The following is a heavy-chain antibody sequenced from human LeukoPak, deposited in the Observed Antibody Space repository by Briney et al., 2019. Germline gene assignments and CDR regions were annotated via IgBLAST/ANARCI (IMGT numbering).Heavy chain of an antibody. Sequence: GGSLRLSCAASGFPFSTYAMTWVRRAPGKGLESVSLIIATGGTAYYADSVKGRFTISRDNSKNTLYLQMNSLRAEHTAVYYCAKDKGGYYYGSLGYWGQGTLVTVSS. CDR2: IIATGGTA. J-gene: IGHJ4*02. CDR3: AKDKGGYYYGSLGY. CDR1: GFPFSTYA. V-gene: IGHV3-23*01. D-gene: IGHD3-10*01.